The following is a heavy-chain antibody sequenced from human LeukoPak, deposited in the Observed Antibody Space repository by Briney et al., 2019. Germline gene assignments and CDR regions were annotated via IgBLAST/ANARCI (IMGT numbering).Heavy chain of an antibody. CDR3: ARDKYGSLFPY. D-gene: IGHD3-10*01. V-gene: IGHV1-3*01. J-gene: IGHJ4*02. Sequence: ASVKVSCKASGYFFTSYAMQWVRQAPGQRLEWMGWINAGNGNTKYSQKFQGRVTFTRDTSASTAYMELSSLRSEDTAVYYCARDKYGSLFPYWGRGTLVTVSS. CDR2: INAGNGNT. CDR1: GYFFTSYA.